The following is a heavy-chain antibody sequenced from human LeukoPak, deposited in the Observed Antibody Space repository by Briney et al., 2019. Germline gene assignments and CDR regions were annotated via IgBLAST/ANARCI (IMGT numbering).Heavy chain of an antibody. V-gene: IGHV3-48*03. CDR2: ITTSGSTI. CDR1: GFTFSSYE. Sequence: PGGSLRLSCAASGFTFSSYEMNWVRQAPGKGLEWVSYITTSGSTIYYADSVKGRFTISRDNAKNSLYLQMNSLRAEDTAVYYCARASPHYYYMDVWGKGTTVTISS. J-gene: IGHJ6*03. CDR3: ARASPHYYYMDV.